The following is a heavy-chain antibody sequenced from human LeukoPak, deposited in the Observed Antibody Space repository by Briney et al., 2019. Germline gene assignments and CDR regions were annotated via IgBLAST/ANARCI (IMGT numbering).Heavy chain of an antibody. D-gene: IGHD5-12*01. CDR3: AKDGSNGYDLRPYDY. J-gene: IGHJ4*02. Sequence: PGGCLRLSCAASGFTVIIYAMSSVRQAPGKWREWGSAISGSVGSTYYADSVKGRFTISRDNSKNTLYLQMNSLRAEDTAVYYCAKDGSNGYDLRPYDYWGQGTLVTVSS. CDR2: ISGSVGST. V-gene: IGHV3-23*01. CDR1: GFTVIIYA.